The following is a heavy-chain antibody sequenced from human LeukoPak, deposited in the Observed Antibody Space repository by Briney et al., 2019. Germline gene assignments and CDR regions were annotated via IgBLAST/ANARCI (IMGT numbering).Heavy chain of an antibody. Sequence: SETLSLTCTVSGGSISSYYWSWIRQPPGKGLEWIGYIYYSGSTSYNPSLKSRVTISVDASKKQFSLKLSSVTAADTAFYYCARYIVSYPHDAFDIWGQGTMVTVSS. CDR3: ARYIVSYPHDAFDI. CDR2: IYYSGST. CDR1: GGSISSYY. J-gene: IGHJ3*02. V-gene: IGHV4-59*01. D-gene: IGHD1-26*01.